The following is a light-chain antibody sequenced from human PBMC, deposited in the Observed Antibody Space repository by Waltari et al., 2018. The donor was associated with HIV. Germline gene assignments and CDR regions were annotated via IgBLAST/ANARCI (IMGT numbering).Light chain of an antibody. CDR2: EVS. J-gene: IGLJ1*01. CDR1: SSDVGGYNY. Sequence: QSALTQPASVSGSPGQSITISCTGTSSDVGGYNYVSWYQQHPGKAPKLMISEVSNQPAGVTNRFSGSKSGNTASLTISGLQVEDEADYYCSSYTSSSTLYVFGTGTKVTVL. V-gene: IGLV2-14*01. CDR3: SSYTSSSTLYV.